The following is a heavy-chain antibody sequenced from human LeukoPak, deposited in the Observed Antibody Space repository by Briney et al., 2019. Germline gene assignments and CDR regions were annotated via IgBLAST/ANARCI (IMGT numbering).Heavy chain of an antibody. J-gene: IGHJ4*02. CDR3: ARVQGYCSTTSCYPHY. V-gene: IGHV7-4-1*02. Sequence: ASVKVSCKASGYTLTNYALNWVRQAPGQGLEWMGWINTDTGNPTYAQGFTGRFVFSLDTSVNTAYLQISSLKAEDTAIYYCARVQGYCSTTSCYPHYWGQGTLVTVSS. CDR1: GYTLTNYA. D-gene: IGHD2-2*01. CDR2: INTDTGNP.